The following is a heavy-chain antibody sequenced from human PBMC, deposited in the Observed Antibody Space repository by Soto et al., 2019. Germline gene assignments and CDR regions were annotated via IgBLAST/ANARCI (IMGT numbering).Heavy chain of an antibody. CDR2: ISSNSAYI. D-gene: IGHD6-13*01. V-gene: IGHV3-21*01. CDR3: TRDASRDSSARGWFDP. J-gene: IGHJ5*02. CDR1: GFTFRSFT. Sequence: PVGSLRLSCAASGFTFRSFTMNWVRQAPGKGLEWVSTISSNSAYIYYTDALRGRFTISRDNAKNSLHLQMNSLRAEDTAVYYCTRDASRDSSARGWFDPWGLGTLVTVSS.